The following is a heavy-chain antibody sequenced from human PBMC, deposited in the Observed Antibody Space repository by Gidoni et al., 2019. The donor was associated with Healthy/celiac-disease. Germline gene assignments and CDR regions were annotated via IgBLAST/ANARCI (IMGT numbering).Heavy chain of an antibody. CDR2: INAGNGNT. J-gene: IGHJ5*02. CDR1: GYTFTSYA. Sequence: QVQLVQSGAEVTKPGASVKVSCKASGYTFTSYAMHWVRQAPGQRLEWMGWINAGNGNTKYSQKFQGRVTITRDTSASTAYMELSSLRSEDTAVYYCARARVAAGRLGWFDPWGQGTLVTVSS. D-gene: IGHD6-13*01. V-gene: IGHV1-3*01. CDR3: ARARVAAGRLGWFDP.